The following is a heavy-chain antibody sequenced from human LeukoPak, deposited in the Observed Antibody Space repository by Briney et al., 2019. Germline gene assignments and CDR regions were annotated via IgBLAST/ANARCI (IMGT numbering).Heavy chain of an antibody. V-gene: IGHV3-21*01. Sequence: GGSLRLSCAASGFTFSSYSMNWVRQAPGKGLEWVSSISSSSSYIYYADSVRGRFTISRDNAKNSLYLQMNSLRAEDTAVYYCARDQYRLFGAARLHAFDIWGQGTMVTVSS. J-gene: IGHJ3*02. D-gene: IGHD3-3*01. CDR1: GFTFSSYS. CDR3: ARDQYRLFGAARLHAFDI. CDR2: ISSSSSYI.